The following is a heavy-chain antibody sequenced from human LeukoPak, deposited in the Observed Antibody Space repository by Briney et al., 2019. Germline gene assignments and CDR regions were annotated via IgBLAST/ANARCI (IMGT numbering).Heavy chain of an antibody. CDR1: GGSISSYY. J-gene: IGHJ4*02. V-gene: IGHV4-59*12. CDR2: IYYSGST. Sequence: SETLSLTCTVSGGSISSYYWSWIRQPPGKGLEWIGYIYYSGSTNYNPSLKSRVTISVDTSKNQFSLKLSSVTAADTAVYYCARGRDGYKGGNYWGQGTLVTVSS. D-gene: IGHD5-24*01. CDR3: ARGRDGYKGGNY.